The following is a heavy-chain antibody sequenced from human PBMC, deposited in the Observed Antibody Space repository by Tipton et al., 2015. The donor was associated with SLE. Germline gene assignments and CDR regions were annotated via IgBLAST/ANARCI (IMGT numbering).Heavy chain of an antibody. Sequence: TLSLTCTVSGDSISSFYWSWIRQPPGKGLEWIGYSGSTNYNPSLKGRVTISVDTSKNEFSLKLTSVSPADTAVYFCARGPYGAAASYDYWGQGTLVTVSS. CDR2: SGST. CDR3: ARGPYGAAASYDY. CDR1: GDSISSFY. D-gene: IGHD6-13*01. J-gene: IGHJ4*02. V-gene: IGHV4-59*01.